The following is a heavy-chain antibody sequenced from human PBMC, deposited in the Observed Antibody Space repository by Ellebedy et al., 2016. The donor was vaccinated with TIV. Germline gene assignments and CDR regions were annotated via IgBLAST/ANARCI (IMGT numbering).Heavy chain of an antibody. D-gene: IGHD3-10*01. CDR3: ARDRRGSYDF. V-gene: IGHV4-59*01. CDR1: GASISSSY. CDR2: ISNTGRT. J-gene: IGHJ4*02. Sequence: MPSETLSLTCTVSGASISSSYWSWIRQTPGKDLEWIGYISNTGRTNYNPSLQSRFTISVDTSRTQFSLTLRSLTAADTAVYYCARDRRGSYDFWGQGTLLAVSS.